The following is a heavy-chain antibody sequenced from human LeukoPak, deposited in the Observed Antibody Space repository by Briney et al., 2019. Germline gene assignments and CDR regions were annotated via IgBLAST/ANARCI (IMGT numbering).Heavy chain of an antibody. CDR3: AKDYCSSTSCYATY. Sequence: GGSLRLSCAASGFTFSNYGMHWVRQAPGKGLECVAFIRYDGSNKYYADSVKGRFTISRDNSKNTLYLQMNSLRAEDTAVYYCAKDYCSSTSCYATYWGQGTLVTVSS. J-gene: IGHJ4*02. V-gene: IGHV3-30*02. D-gene: IGHD2-2*01. CDR2: IRYDGSNK. CDR1: GFTFSNYG.